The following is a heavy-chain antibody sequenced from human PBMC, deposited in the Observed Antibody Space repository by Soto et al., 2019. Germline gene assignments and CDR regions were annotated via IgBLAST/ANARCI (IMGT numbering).Heavy chain of an antibody. Sequence: SETLSLTCTVSGGSISSSSYYWGWIRQPPGKGLEWIGSIYYSGSTYYNPSLKSRVTISVDTSKNQFSLKLSSVTAEDTAVYYCARNGAAAGRAWYYYYGMDVWGQGTTVTVSS. V-gene: IGHV4-39*01. CDR2: IYYSGST. CDR1: GGSISSSSYY. CDR3: ARNGAAAGRAWYYYYGMDV. J-gene: IGHJ6*02. D-gene: IGHD6-13*01.